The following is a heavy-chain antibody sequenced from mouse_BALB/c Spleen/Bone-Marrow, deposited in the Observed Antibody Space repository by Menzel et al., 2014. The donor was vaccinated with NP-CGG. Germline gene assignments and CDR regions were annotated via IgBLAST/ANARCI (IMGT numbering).Heavy chain of an antibody. Sequence: VQLQQSGGGLVQPGGSLKLSCAASGFDFSGYWMTWVRQAPGKGLEWIGEINPDSSTINYTPSLKDKFIISRDNAKNALYLQMSKVRSEDTALNYCARPGYYGYQDVWGAGTTVTVSS. CDR1: GFDFSGYW. D-gene: IGHD1-2*01. CDR2: INPDSSTI. V-gene: IGHV4-1*02. J-gene: IGHJ1*01. CDR3: ARPGYYGYQDV.